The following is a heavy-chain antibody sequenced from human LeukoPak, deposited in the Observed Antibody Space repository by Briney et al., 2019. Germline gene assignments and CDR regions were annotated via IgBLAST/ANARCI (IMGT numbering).Heavy chain of an antibody. CDR1: GGSISSYY. Sequence: SETLSLTCTVSGGSISSYYWSWIRQPPGKGLEWIGYIYDSGSTNYNPSLKSRVTISVDTSKNQFSLKLSSVTAADTAVYYCARVFRWFDPWGQGTLVTVSS. J-gene: IGHJ5*02. CDR2: IYDSGST. V-gene: IGHV4-59*01. CDR3: ARVFRWFDP.